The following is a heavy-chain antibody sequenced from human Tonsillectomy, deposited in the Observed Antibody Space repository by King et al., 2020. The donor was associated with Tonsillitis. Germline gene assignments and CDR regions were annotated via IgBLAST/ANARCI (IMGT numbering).Heavy chain of an antibody. Sequence: VQLVESGGGFVQPGGSLTVSCAASGFTFSNHWMTWVRQAPGKGLEWVANIKQDGTEKYYVDSVKGRFTISRDNAKNSLYLQTNSLRAEDTAVYYCARLGPYYEGDCWGQGTLVTVSS. CDR2: IKQDGTEK. CDR3: ARLGPYYEGDC. V-gene: IGHV3-7*01. J-gene: IGHJ4*02. D-gene: IGHD3-22*01. CDR1: GFTFSNHW.